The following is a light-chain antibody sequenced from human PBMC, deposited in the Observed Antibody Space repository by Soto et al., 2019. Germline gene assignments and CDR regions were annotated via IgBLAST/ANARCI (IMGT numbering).Light chain of an antibody. V-gene: IGKV3-15*01. Sequence: EIVMTQSPATLSVSPGERATLSCRASQSVSSNLAWYQQKPGQAPRLLIYGASTRATGIPATFSGSGSGTEFTLPISGLRSEDFAICFCQQYNNWPPDRTFGQGTKVEIK. CDR2: GAS. J-gene: IGKJ1*01. CDR3: QQYNNWPPDRT. CDR1: QSVSSN.